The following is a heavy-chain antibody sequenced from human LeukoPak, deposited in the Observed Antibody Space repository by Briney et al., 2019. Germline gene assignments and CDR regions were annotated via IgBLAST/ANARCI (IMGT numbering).Heavy chain of an antibody. CDR1: GFTFSSYA. V-gene: IGHV3-30*04. Sequence: GGSLRLSCAASGFTFSSYAMHWVRQAPGKGLEWVAVISYDGSNKYYADSVKGRFTISRDNSKDTLYLQMNSLRAEDTAVYYCARGSGSYHDYWGQGTLVTVSS. D-gene: IGHD3-10*01. J-gene: IGHJ4*02. CDR2: ISYDGSNK. CDR3: ARGSGSYHDY.